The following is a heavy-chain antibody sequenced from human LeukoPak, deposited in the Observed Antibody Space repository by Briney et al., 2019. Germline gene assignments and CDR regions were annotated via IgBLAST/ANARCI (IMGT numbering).Heavy chain of an antibody. CDR2: IIPILGIA. CDR1: GGTFSSYA. J-gene: IGHJ5*02. D-gene: IGHD3-22*01. CDR3: ARDSGYYDSSGYDIPRFDP. V-gene: IGHV1-69*04. Sequence: GASVKVSCKASGGTFSSYAISWVRQAPGQGLEWMGRIIPILGIANYAQKFQGRVTITADKSTSTAYMELSSLRSEDTAVYYCARDSGYYDSSGYDIPRFDPWAQGTLVTVSS.